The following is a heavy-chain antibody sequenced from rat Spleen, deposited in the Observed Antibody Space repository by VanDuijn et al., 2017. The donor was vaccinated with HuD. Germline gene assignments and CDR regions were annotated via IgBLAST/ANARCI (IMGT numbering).Heavy chain of an antibody. J-gene: IGHJ4*01. CDR1: GYSITSNY. CDR3: ARWDYYDGYYVMDA. D-gene: IGHD1-12*02. Sequence: EVQLQESGPGLVKPSQSLSLTCSVTGYSITSNYWGWIRKFPGNKLEWMGYINSAGSTNYNPPLKSQISITRDTSKNQFFLQLTSLTTEDTATYYCARWDYYDGYYVMDAWGQGASVTVSS. V-gene: IGHV3-3*01. CDR2: INSAGST.